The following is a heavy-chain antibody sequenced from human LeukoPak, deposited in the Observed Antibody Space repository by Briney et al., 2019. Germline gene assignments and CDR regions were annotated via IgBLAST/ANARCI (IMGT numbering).Heavy chain of an antibody. V-gene: IGHV4-59*01. CDR1: GASTRSYY. CDR3: ARASPGTPYWYFDL. J-gene: IGHJ2*01. CDR2: IYYTGST. D-gene: IGHD1-7*01. Sequence: SESLSLTCTVSGASTRSYYWSWIRQPPGKGLEWIGYIYYTGSTNYNPSLKSRVTISVVTSKNQFSLKLSSVTAADTAVYYCARASPGTPYWYFDLWGRGTRVTVSS.